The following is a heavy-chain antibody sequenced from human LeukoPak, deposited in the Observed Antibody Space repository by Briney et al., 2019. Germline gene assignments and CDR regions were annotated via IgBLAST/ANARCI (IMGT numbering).Heavy chain of an antibody. CDR2: IYYSGST. CDR3: ARDFPIVITFGGVIPQVY. CDR1: GGSISSSSYY. Sequence: PSETLSLTCTVSGGSISSSSYYWGWIRQPPGKGLEWIGSIYYSGSTYYNPSLKSRVTISVDTSKNQFSLKLSSVTAADTAVYYCARDFPIVITFGGVIPQVYWGQGTLVTVSS. V-gene: IGHV4-39*07. D-gene: IGHD3-16*02. J-gene: IGHJ4*02.